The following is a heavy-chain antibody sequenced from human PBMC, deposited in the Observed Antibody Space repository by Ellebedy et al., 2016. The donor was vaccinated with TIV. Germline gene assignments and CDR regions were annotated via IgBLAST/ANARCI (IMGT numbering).Heavy chain of an antibody. CDR3: AREVRGVIRDWFDP. CDR2: ISSSSSTI. J-gene: IGHJ5*02. Sequence: GESLKISXAASGFTFSSYSMNWVRQAPGKGLEWVSYISSSSSTIYYADSVKGRFTISRDNAKNSLYLQMNSLRDEDTAVYYCAREVRGVIRDWFDPWGQGTLVTVSS. V-gene: IGHV3-48*02. CDR1: GFTFSSYS. D-gene: IGHD3-10*01.